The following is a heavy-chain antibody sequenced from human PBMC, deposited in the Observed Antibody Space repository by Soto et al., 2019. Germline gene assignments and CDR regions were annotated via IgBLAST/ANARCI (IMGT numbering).Heavy chain of an antibody. Sequence: VGSLILSCSASGFTFSSYSMNWVRQAPGKGLEWVSSISSSSSYIYYADSVKGRFTISRDNAKNSLYLQMNSLRAEDTAVYYCARDRQPGIAAPLDVWGQGTTVTVSS. D-gene: IGHD6-25*01. CDR3: ARDRQPGIAAPLDV. CDR2: ISSSSSYI. CDR1: GFTFSSYS. V-gene: IGHV3-21*01. J-gene: IGHJ6*02.